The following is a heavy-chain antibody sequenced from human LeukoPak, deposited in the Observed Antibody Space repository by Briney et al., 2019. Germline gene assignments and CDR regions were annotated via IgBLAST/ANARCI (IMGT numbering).Heavy chain of an antibody. CDR3: ATDLTVVDQV. J-gene: IGHJ4*02. CDR1: GYTLTESS. V-gene: IGHV1-24*01. CDR2: FDPEDGET. D-gene: IGHD3-22*01. Sequence: ASVKDSCKVSGYTLTESSMHWVRQAPGKGLEWMGGFDPEDGETIYAQKFQGRVTMTEDTSTDTAYMELSSLRSEDTAVYYCATDLTVVDQVWGQGTLVTVSS.